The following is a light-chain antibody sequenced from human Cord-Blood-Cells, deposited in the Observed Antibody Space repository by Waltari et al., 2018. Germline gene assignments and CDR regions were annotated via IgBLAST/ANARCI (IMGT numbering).Light chain of an antibody. Sequence: DIVMTQSPDSLAVSLGERATINCKYSQSVLYSSNNKNYLAWYQQKPGQPPKLLIYWASTRESGVPDRFSGSGSGTDFTLTISSLQAEDVAVYYCQQYYSTPLTFGQGTKVEIK. CDR2: WAS. CDR3: QQYYSTPLT. J-gene: IGKJ1*01. V-gene: IGKV4-1*01. CDR1: QSVLYSSNNKNY.